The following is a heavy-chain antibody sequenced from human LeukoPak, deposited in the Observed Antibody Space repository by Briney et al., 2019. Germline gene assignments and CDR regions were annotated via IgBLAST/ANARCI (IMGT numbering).Heavy chain of an antibody. CDR1: GGSISSSSYY. D-gene: IGHD5-18*01. J-gene: IGHJ6*02. V-gene: IGHV4-39*07. CDR3: ARGPSIQLWSDPYYYYGMDV. Sequence: PSETLSLTCTVSGGSISSSSYYWSRIRQPPGKGLEWIGEINHSGSTNYNPSLKSRVTISVDTSKNQFSQKLSSVTAADTAVYYCARGPSIQLWSDPYYYYGMDVWGQGTTVTVSS. CDR2: INHSGST.